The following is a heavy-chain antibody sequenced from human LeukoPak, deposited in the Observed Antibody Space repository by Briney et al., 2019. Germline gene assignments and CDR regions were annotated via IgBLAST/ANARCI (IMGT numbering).Heavy chain of an antibody. Sequence: SETLSLTCAVYGGSFSGYYWSWIRQPPGKGLEWIGEINHSGSTNYNPSLKGRVTISVDTSKNQFSLKLSSVTAADTAVYYCARGPRYDFWSGYRDYWGQGTLVTVSS. CDR3: ARGPRYDFWSGYRDY. CDR2: INHSGST. J-gene: IGHJ4*02. D-gene: IGHD3-3*01. V-gene: IGHV4-34*01. CDR1: GGSFSGYY.